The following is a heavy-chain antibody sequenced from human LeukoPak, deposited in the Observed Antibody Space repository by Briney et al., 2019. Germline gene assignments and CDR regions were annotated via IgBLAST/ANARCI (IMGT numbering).Heavy chain of an antibody. CDR2: IYYSGST. D-gene: IGHD3-22*01. CDR3: ARQHGSMIKGVYFDY. V-gene: IGHV4-39*01. CDR1: GGSISSSSYY. J-gene: IGHJ4*02. Sequence: PSETLSLTCTVSGGSISSSSYYWGWIRQPPGKGLEWIGSIYYSGSTYYNPSLKSRVTISVDTSKNQFSLKLSSATAADTAVYYCARQHGSMIKGVYFDYWGQGTLVTVSS.